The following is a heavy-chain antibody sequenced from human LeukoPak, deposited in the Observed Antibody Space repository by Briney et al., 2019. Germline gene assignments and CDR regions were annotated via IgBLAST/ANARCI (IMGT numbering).Heavy chain of an antibody. D-gene: IGHD6-19*01. V-gene: IGHV4-39*07. J-gene: IGHJ4*02. CDR3: ARSDAHSSGWYPIAFLDY. CDR2: IYYSGST. Sequence: PSETLSLTCTVSGGSISSSSYYWGWIRQPPGKGVEWIGSIYYSGSTYYNPSLKSRVTISVDTSKNQFSLKLSSVTAADTAMYYCARSDAHSSGWYPIAFLDYWGQGTLVTVSS. CDR1: GGSISSSSYY.